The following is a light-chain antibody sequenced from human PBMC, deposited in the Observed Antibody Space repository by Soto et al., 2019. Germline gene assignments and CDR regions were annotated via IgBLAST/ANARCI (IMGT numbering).Light chain of an antibody. CDR1: QSVSSN. V-gene: IGKV3-15*01. CDR3: QQYNNWPVMYT. Sequence: EIVMTQSPATLSVSPGERATLSCRASQSVSSNLAWYQQKPGQAPRLLIYGASTRATGIPARFSGSGSGTELTLTISSLQSEDFAVYYCQQYNNWPVMYTFGQGTKLEI. J-gene: IGKJ2*01. CDR2: GAS.